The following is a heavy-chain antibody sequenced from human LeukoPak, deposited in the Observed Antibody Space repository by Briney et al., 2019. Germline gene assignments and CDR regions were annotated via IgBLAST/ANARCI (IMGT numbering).Heavy chain of an antibody. Sequence: PSETLSLTCTVSGGSLSSGSYYWSWIRQPAGKGLEWIGRIYTSGSTNYNPSLKSRVTISVDTSKNQFSLKLSPVTAADTAVYYCAGYDYVWGSYRRDYWGQGTLVTVSS. V-gene: IGHV4-61*02. D-gene: IGHD3-16*02. J-gene: IGHJ4*02. CDR1: GGSLSSGSYY. CDR3: AGYDYVWGSYRRDY. CDR2: IYTSGST.